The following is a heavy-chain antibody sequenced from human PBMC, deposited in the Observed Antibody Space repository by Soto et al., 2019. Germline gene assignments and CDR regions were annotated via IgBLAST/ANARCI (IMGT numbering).Heavy chain of an antibody. CDR2: MSAYNGNT. J-gene: IGHJ6*02. Sequence: SVKGSCKASGYTFSSYGISWGRQAPGQGLEWMGWMSAYNGNTNYAQKLQDRVTMTTDTSTSTAYMELRSLRSDDTAVYYCARPTSIYYYGMDVWGQGTTVTVSS. CDR1: GYTFSSYG. V-gene: IGHV1-18*01. D-gene: IGHD3-16*01. CDR3: ARPTSIYYYGMDV.